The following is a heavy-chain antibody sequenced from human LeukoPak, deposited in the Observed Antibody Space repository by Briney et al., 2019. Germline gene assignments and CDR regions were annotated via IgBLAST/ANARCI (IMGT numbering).Heavy chain of an antibody. CDR2: IYLGSSNT. CDR3: ARPPTMVDAFDI. V-gene: IGHV5-51*01. D-gene: IGHD4/OR15-4a*01. Sequence: PGDFLKISCKFSGDNITYYWIGWVRQIPGKVLEWMGVIYLGSSNTRYSPSFQGQITRSADKSISTTYLQWSSLKASDTAMYYCARPPTMVDAFDIWGQGTMVTVS. J-gene: IGHJ3*02. CDR1: GDNITYYW.